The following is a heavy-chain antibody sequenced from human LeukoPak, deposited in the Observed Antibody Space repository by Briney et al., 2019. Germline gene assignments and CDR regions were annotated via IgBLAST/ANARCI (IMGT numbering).Heavy chain of an antibody. CDR1: GFTFSHYS. CDR2: ISSSSNYI. J-gene: IGHJ4*02. D-gene: IGHD2-15*01. Sequence: GGSLRLSCAASGFTFSHYSMNWVRQAPGNGLEWVSSISSSSNYIYYADSVKGRFSISRDNAKNSVYLQKNSLRAEDTAVYYCARVRARYGVVVAATSDYWGQGTLVTVSS. CDR3: ARVRARYGVVVAATSDY. V-gene: IGHV3-21*01.